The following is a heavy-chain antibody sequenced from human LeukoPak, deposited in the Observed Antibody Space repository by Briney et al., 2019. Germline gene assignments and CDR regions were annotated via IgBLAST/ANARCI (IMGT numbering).Heavy chain of an antibody. CDR1: GYTFTNYY. CDR3: ARRVWEITMIVD. J-gene: IGHJ4*02. D-gene: IGHD3-22*01. CDR2: INPSGGGT. Sequence: LGASVKVSCKASGYTFTNYYMHWVRQAPGQGLEWMGIINPSGGGTTYAQKFQGRVTMTRNTSISTAYMELSSLRSEDTAVYYCARRVWEITMIVDWGQGTLVTVSS. V-gene: IGHV1-46*01.